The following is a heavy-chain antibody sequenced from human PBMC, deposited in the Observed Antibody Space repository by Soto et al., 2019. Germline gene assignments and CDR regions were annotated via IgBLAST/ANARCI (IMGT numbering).Heavy chain of an antibody. D-gene: IGHD3-22*01. CDR3: ARETYFYASSGYFIFDY. CDR2: ISYDGSNK. V-gene: IGHV3-30-3*01. J-gene: IGHJ4*02. Sequence: QVQLVESGGGVVQPGRSLRLSCAASGFTFSSYAMHWVRQAPGKGLVWVAVISYDGSNKYYADSVKGRFTISRDNSKNTLYLQMNSLTGYDTAVYYCARETYFYASSGYFIFDYWGQGTLVTVSS. CDR1: GFTFSSYA.